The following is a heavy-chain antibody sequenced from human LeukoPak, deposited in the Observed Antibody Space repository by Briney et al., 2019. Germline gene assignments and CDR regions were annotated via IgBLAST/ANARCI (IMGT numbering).Heavy chain of an antibody. CDR3: ARDQGGAVHAFDI. D-gene: IGHD3-3*01. V-gene: IGHV4-61*01. Sequence: SETLSLTCTVSGGSVSSGSYYWSWIRQPPGKGLEWIGYIYYSGSTNYNPSLKSRVTISVDTSKNQFSLKVRSVTAADTAVYYCARDQGGAVHAFDIWGQGTMVTVSS. J-gene: IGHJ3*02. CDR2: IYYSGST. CDR1: GGSVSSGSYY.